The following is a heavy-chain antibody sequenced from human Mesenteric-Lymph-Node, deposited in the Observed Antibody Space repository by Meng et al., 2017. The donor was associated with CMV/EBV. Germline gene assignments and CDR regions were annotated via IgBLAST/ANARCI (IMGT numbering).Heavy chain of an antibody. V-gene: IGHV3-74*01. CDR3: ARVRDFWSGYEYFQH. Sequence: GESLKISCAASGFTFSSYWMHWVRQAPGKGLVWVSRINSDGSSTSYADSVKGRFSISRDNAKNTLYLQMNSLRAEDTAVYYCARVRDFWSGYEYFQHWGQGTLVTVSS. CDR1: GFTFSSYW. J-gene: IGHJ1*01. CDR2: INSDGSST. D-gene: IGHD3-3*01.